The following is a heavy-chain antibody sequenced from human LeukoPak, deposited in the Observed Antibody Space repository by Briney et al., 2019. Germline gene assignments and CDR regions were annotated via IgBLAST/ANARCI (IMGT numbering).Heavy chain of an antibody. J-gene: IGHJ4*02. Sequence: GGSLRRSCAASGFTCSNAWMSWVRQAPGKGLEWGGRIKSKTDGGTTDYAAPVKGRFTISRDDSKNTLYLQMNSLKTEDTAVYYCTTALSSSLFRYWGQGTLVTVSS. V-gene: IGHV3-15*01. CDR3: TTALSSSLFRY. D-gene: IGHD6-6*01. CDR2: IKSKTDGGTT. CDR1: GFTCSNAW.